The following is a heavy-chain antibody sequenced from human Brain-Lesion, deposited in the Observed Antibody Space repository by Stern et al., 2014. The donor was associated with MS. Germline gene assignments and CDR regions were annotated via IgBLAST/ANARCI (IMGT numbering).Heavy chain of an antibody. CDR1: GGSISSGGYY. J-gene: IGHJ6*02. V-gene: IGHV4-61*02. CDR2: IFNSGST. Sequence: QVQLMQSGPGLVKPSQTLSLSCTVSGGSISSGGYYWSWIRQPAGKGLEWIGRIFNSGSTSNTPSLKSRVTISIDTSKNQFPLRLNPMTAADTAVYYCARGRVVPGFQYYATDVWGQGTTVIVSS. CDR3: ARGRVVPGFQYYATDV. D-gene: IGHD2-2*01.